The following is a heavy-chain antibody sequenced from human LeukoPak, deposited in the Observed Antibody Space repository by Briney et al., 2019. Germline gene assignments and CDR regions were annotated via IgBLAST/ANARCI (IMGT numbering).Heavy chain of an antibody. Sequence: SETLSLTCTVSGGSISSSSYYWGWIRQPPGKGLEWIGSIYYSGSTYYNPSLKSRVTISVDTSKNQFFLKLSSVTAADTAVYYCARPDHERSGPGLFQHWGQGTLVTVSS. V-gene: IGHV4-39*01. CDR1: GGSISSSSYY. CDR3: ARPDHERSGPGLFQH. CDR2: IYYSGST. D-gene: IGHD3-3*01. J-gene: IGHJ1*01.